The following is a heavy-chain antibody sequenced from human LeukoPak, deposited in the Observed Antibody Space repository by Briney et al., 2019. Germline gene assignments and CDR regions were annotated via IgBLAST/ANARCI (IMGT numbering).Heavy chain of an antibody. J-gene: IGHJ4*02. CDR2: IIPIFGTA. CDR3: AVVGYYDSSGYFDY. CDR1: GGTFSSYA. Sequence: GASVKVSCKASGGTFSSYAISWVRQAPGQGLEWMGGIIPIFGTANYAQKFQGRVTITRDESTSTAYMELSSLRSEDTAVYYCAVVGYYDSSGYFDYWGQGPLVTVSS. D-gene: IGHD3-22*01. V-gene: IGHV1-69*05.